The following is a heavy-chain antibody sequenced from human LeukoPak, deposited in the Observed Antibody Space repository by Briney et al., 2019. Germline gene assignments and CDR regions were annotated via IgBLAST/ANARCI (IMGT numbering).Heavy chain of an antibody. CDR3: ARTQYSSSANWYFDL. J-gene: IGHJ2*01. CDR2: FNPEDGET. CDR1: GYTLTELS. V-gene: IGHV1-24*01. Sequence: ASVKVSCKISGYTLTELSMHWVRQAPGKGLEWMGSFNPEDGETLYAQKFQGRVTMTKDTSRNTAYMELSSLRPEDTAVYYCARTQYSSSANWYFDLWGRGTLVTVSS. D-gene: IGHD6-6*01.